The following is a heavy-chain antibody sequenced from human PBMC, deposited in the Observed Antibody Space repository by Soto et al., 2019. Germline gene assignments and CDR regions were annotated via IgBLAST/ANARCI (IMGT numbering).Heavy chain of an antibody. J-gene: IGHJ3*02. Sequence: QVQLQESGPGLVKPSGTLSLTCAVSSGSISSSNWWSWVRQPPGKGLEWIGEIYHSGSTNYHPSLKSRATISVDKSKSQCSLKLSSGTAADTAVYDCARSRLPYGDQGEDAFDIWGRGTMVTV. CDR1: SGSISSSNW. V-gene: IGHV4-4*02. D-gene: IGHD4-17*01. CDR3: ARSRLPYGDQGEDAFDI. CDR2: IYHSGST.